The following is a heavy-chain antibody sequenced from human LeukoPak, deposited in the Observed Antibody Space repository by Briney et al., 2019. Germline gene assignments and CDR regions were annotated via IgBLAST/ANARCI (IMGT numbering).Heavy chain of an antibody. V-gene: IGHV4-59*12. J-gene: IGHJ3*02. CDR3: ARFKVVVVAAAFDI. D-gene: IGHD2-15*01. CDR1: GGSISSYD. CDR2: IYYSGST. Sequence: SETLFLTCTGSGGSISSYDWSGIRPPPGKGLEGMGYIYYSGSTNYNPSLKSRVTISVDTSKNQFSLKLSSVTAADTAVYYCARFKVVVVAAAFDIWGQGTMVTVSS.